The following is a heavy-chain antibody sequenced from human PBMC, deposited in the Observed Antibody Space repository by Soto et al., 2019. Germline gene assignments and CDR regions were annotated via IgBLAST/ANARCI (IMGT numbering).Heavy chain of an antibody. D-gene: IGHD6-13*01. V-gene: IGHV4-4*02. CDR2: IYHSGST. CDR3: ARVGWDDGIAAAGTREY. CDR1: GGSISSSNW. J-gene: IGHJ4*02. Sequence: QVQLQESGPGLVKPSGTLSLTCAVSGGSISSSNWWSWVRQPPGKGLEWIGEIYHSGSTNYNPSLKSRVTISVXXSXNXXSLKLSSVTAADTAVYYCARVGWDDGIAAAGTREYWGQGTLVTVSS.